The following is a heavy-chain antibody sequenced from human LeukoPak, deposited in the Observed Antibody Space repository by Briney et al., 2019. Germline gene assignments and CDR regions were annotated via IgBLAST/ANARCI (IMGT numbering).Heavy chain of an antibody. CDR1: GFTVSSNY. Sequence: GGSLRLSCAASGFTVSSNYMSWVRQAPGKGLEWVSVIYSGGSTYYADSVKGRFTISRDNSKNTLYLQMNSLRAEDTAVYYCAKSITMIVVAPEDAFDIWGQGTMVTVSS. D-gene: IGHD3-22*01. J-gene: IGHJ3*02. V-gene: IGHV3-53*01. CDR3: AKSITMIVVAPEDAFDI. CDR2: IYSGGST.